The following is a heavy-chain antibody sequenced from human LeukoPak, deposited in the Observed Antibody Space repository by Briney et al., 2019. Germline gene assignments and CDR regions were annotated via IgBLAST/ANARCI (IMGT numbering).Heavy chain of an antibody. V-gene: IGHV5-51*01. CDR1: GCSFTSYW. CDR3: ARGGYYYASSGYGLTSFDY. Sequence: GESLKISCKGSGCSFTSYWIGWVRQMPGKGLEWMGIIYPGDSDTRYSPSFQGQVTISADKSISTAYLQWSSLKASDTAMYYCARGGYYYASSGYGLTSFDYWGQGTLVTVSS. CDR2: IYPGDSDT. D-gene: IGHD3-22*01. J-gene: IGHJ4*02.